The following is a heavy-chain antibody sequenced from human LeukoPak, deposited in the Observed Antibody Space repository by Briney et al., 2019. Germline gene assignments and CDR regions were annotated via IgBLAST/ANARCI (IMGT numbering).Heavy chain of an antibody. D-gene: IGHD3-10*01. J-gene: IGHJ3*02. V-gene: IGHV3-23*01. CDR2: ISGSGGST. Sequence: GGSLRLSCAASGFTFSSYAMSWVRQAPGKGLEWVSAISGSGGSTYYADSVKGRFTISRDNSKNTLYLQMNSLRAEDTAVYCCATPYGSGSYYDAFDIWGQGTMVTVSS. CDR3: ATPYGSGSYYDAFDI. CDR1: GFTFSSYA.